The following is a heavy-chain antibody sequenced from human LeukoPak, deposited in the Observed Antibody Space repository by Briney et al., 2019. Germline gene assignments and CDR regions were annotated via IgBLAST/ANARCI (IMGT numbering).Heavy chain of an antibody. CDR1: GATFTIYA. J-gene: IGHJ3*02. V-gene: IGHV1-69*04. CDR2: IIPILGIA. CDR3: ARGEDAFDI. Sequence: SVKVSCTASGATFTIYAISWVRQAPGQGLEWMGRIIPILGIANYAQKFQGRVTMTADKSTSTAYMELSSLRSEDTAVYYCARGEDAFDIWGQGTMVTVSS. D-gene: IGHD1-26*01.